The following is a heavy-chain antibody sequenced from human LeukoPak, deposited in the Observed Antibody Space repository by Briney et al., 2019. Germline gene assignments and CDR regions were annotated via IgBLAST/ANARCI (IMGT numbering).Heavy chain of an antibody. J-gene: IGHJ4*02. Sequence: ASVKVSCKASGYKFTGHYIHWVRQAPGQGLEWMGWINPNSGDSHHAQKFQGRVTMTRDTSISTAYMELSRLRSDDTAVYYCAREIGGILVFDYWGQGTLVTVSS. D-gene: IGHD5-18*01. V-gene: IGHV1-2*02. CDR3: AREIGGILVFDY. CDR2: INPNSGDS. CDR1: GYKFTGHY.